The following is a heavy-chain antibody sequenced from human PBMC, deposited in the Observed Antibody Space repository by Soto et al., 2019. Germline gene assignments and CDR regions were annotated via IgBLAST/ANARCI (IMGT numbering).Heavy chain of an antibody. CDR1: GGTFSNYA. CDR3: ATEGGKDGYFGNWFDP. D-gene: IGHD5-12*01. Sequence: QVQLVQSGAEVKKPGSSVKVSCKASGGTFSNYAITWVRQAPAQGLEWLGGIIPIFGSANYAPKFQGRVTITADESTTTAYMELSSLRSDDTAVYYCATEGGKDGYFGNWFDPWGQGTLVTVSS. J-gene: IGHJ5*02. V-gene: IGHV1-69*12. CDR2: IIPIFGSA.